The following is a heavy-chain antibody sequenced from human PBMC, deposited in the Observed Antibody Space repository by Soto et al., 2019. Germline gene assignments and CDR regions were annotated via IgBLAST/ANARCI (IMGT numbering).Heavy chain of an antibody. CDR2: IYYSGST. V-gene: IGHV4-59*01. D-gene: IGHD2-15*01. J-gene: IGHJ6*03. Sequence: SETLSLTCTVSGGSISSYYWSWIRQPPGKGLEWIGYIYYSGSTNYNPSLKSRDTISVDTSKNQFSLKLSSATAADTAVYYCAREVAATPPYYYYMDVWGKGTTVTVSS. CDR1: GGSISSYY. CDR3: AREVAATPPYYYYMDV.